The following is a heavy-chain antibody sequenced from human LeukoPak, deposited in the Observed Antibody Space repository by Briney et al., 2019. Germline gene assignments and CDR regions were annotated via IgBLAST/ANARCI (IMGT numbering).Heavy chain of an antibody. CDR3: ARRANTAPPYYFDY. CDR1: DDSMSSYY. V-gene: IGHV4-59*01. Sequence: SETLSLTCTVSDDSMSSYYWNWIRQPPGKGLEWIGYVYYSGGTNYNPSLKSRVTISLDTSKNQFSLKLSSVTAADTAVYYCARRANTAPPYYFDYWGQGTLVTVSS. CDR2: VYYSGGT. J-gene: IGHJ4*02. D-gene: IGHD5-18*01.